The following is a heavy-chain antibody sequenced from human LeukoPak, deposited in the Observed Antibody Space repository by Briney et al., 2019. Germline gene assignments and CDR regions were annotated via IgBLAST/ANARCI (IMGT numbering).Heavy chain of an antibody. CDR2: ISGSGGST. J-gene: IGHJ1*01. D-gene: IGHD2-15*01. CDR1: GFTFSSYA. Sequence: GGSLRLSCAASGFTFSSYAMSWVRQAPGKGLEWVSAISGSGGSTYCADSVKGRFTISRDNSKNTLYLQMNSLRAEDTAVYYCAKWSGIVVVVAAEYFQHWGQGTLVTVSS. CDR3: AKWSGIVVVVAAEYFQH. V-gene: IGHV3-23*01.